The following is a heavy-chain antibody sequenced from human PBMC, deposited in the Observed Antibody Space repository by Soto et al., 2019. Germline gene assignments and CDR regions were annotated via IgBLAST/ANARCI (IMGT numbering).Heavy chain of an antibody. CDR2: ISGSGGST. CDR3: AKGGVYYXSSGYYFSSWRDDAFDI. CDR1: GFTFSSYA. D-gene: IGHD3-22*01. Sequence: LSCAASGFTFSSYAMSWVRQAPGKGLEWVSAISGSGGSTYYADSVKGRFTISRDNSKNTLYLQMNSLRAEDTAVYYCAKGGVYYXSSGYYFSSWRDDAFDIWGQGTMVTVSS. V-gene: IGHV3-23*01. J-gene: IGHJ3*02.